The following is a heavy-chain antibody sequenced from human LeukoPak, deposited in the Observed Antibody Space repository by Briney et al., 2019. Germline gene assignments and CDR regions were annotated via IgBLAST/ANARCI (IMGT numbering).Heavy chain of an antibody. J-gene: IGHJ4*02. D-gene: IGHD4-17*01. Sequence: SETLSLTCTVSGVSISSSNSYWGWIRQPPGKGLEWIGSIYYSGSTYYNPSLKSRVTISVDTSKNQFSLKLSSVTAADTAVYYCARKRRPGYGDYYFDYWGQGTLVTVSS. CDR2: IYYSGST. CDR1: GVSISSSNSY. CDR3: ARKRRPGYGDYYFDY. V-gene: IGHV4-39*07.